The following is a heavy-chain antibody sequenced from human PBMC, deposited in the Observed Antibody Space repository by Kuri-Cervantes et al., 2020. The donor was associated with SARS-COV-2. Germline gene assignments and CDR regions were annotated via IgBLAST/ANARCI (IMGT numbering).Heavy chain of an antibody. V-gene: IGHV3-48*02. J-gene: IGHJ4*02. CDR2: ISSSSSTI. Sequence: GESLKISCAASGFTFSTYSMNWVRQAPGKGLEWLSYISSSSSTIHYADSVKGRFTISRDNAKNSLFLQMNDMRDDDTAVYYCTREGIHDIVVVPAAIALDYWGQGTLVTVSS. D-gene: IGHD2-2*01. CDR1: GFTFSTYS. CDR3: TREGIHDIVVVPAAIALDY.